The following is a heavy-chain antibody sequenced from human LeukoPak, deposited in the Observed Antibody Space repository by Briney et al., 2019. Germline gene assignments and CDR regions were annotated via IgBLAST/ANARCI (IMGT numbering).Heavy chain of an antibody. CDR3: ARHGRRMVRGTFDY. D-gene: IGHD3-10*01. J-gene: IGHJ4*02. V-gene: IGHV4-39*01. CDR1: GGSISSSSYY. CDR2: IYYSGST. Sequence: PSETLSLTCTVSGGSISSSSYYWGWIRQPPGKGLEWIGSIYYSGSTYYNPSLKSRVTISVDTSKNQFSLKLSSVTAADTAVYYCARHGRRMVRGTFDYWGQGTLVTVSS.